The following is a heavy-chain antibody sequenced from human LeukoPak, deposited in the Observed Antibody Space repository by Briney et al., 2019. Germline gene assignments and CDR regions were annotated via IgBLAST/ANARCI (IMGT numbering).Heavy chain of an antibody. Sequence: GGSLRLSCAASGFTLSSYWMSWVRQAPGKGLEWVANIKQDGSEKYYVDSVKGRFTISRDNAKNSLYLQMNSLRAEDTAVYYCARVGYGGNSYYFDYWGQGTLVTVSS. J-gene: IGHJ4*02. CDR1: GFTLSSYW. V-gene: IGHV3-7*01. D-gene: IGHD4-23*01. CDR2: IKQDGSEK. CDR3: ARVGYGGNSYYFDY.